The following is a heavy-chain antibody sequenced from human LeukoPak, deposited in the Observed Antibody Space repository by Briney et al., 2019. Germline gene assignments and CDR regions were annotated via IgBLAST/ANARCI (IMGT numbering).Heavy chain of an antibody. D-gene: IGHD3-22*01. V-gene: IGHV1-2*02. CDR2: INPNSGGT. CDR1: GYTFTGYY. J-gene: IGHJ3*01. CDR3: AREDTMIVVVTIPNAITV. Sequence: GASVRHSCKASGYTFTGYYMHWVRQAPGQGLEWMGWINPNSGGTNYAQKFQGRVTMTRDTSISTAYMELSRLRSDDTAVYYCAREDTMIVVVTIPNAITVSGQGRMVTVSS.